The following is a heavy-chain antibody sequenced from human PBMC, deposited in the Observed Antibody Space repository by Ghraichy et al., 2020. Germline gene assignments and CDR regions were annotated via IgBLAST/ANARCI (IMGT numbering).Heavy chain of an antibody. V-gene: IGHV3-74*03. CDR1: GFTISAYW. J-gene: IGHJ6*02. Sequence: GGSLRLSCAASGFTISAYWMHWVRQTPGEGLLWVSRISTDGRSTMYADSVKGRFTISRDNAKNMLYLQMNSLRAEDTAVYYCVRAGILPDKYYGMDVWGQGTTVIVSS. CDR3: VRAGILPDKYYGMDV. D-gene: IGHD3-3*02. CDR2: ISTDGRST.